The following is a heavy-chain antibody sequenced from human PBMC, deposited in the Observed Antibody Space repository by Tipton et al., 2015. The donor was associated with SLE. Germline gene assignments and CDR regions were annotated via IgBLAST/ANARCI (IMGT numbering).Heavy chain of an antibody. CDR1: GGSISSSSFY. D-gene: IGHD3-9*01. V-gene: IGHV4-39*07. CDR3: AREKLRYHFDD. CDR2: IYFSGST. J-gene: IGHJ4*02. Sequence: TLSLTCTVSGGSISSSSFYWGWIRQPPGKGLEWIGSIYFSGSTFYNPSLKSRVTISVDTSKNQFSLRLSSVTAADTAAYYCAREKLRYHFDDWGQGTLVTVSS.